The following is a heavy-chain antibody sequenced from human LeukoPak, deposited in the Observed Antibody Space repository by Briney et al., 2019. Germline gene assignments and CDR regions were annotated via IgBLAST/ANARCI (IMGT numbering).Heavy chain of an antibody. V-gene: IGHV3-23*01. J-gene: IGHJ4*02. D-gene: IGHD2-15*01. CDR1: GFTFSSYV. CDR3: AKSSFCSGGSCYRFDY. Sequence: GGSLRLSCAASGFTFSSYVMSWVRQAPGKGLEWVSVISGSGGSTYYADSVKGRFTVSRDNSKNTLYLQMNSPRAEDTAVYYCAKSSFCSGGSCYRFDYWGQGTLVTVSS. CDR2: ISGSGGST.